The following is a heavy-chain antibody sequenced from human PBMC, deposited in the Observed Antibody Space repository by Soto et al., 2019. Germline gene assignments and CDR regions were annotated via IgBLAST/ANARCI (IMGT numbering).Heavy chain of an antibody. V-gene: IGHV3-30*14. D-gene: IGHD3-16*01. CDR1: GFNFSDYA. CDR2: FSYDGIYK. J-gene: IGHJ4*01. Sequence: GSPRLSCATSGFNFSDYAIHWVRQAPGKGPEYVAVFSYDGIYKFYADSVKGRFTISRDTSENTVYLQMNNLRAEDTAVYFCVSRIPSWVFDYWGQGTPVTVSS. CDR3: VSRIPSWVFDY.